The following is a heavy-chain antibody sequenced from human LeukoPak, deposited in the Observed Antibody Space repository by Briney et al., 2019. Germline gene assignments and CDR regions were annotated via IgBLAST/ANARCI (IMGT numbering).Heavy chain of an antibody. CDR2: IYTSGST. Sequence: SQTLSLTCTLAGGSIGIGSYYWSWIRQPAGKGLEWIGRIYTSGSTNYNPSLKSRVTISVDTSKNQFSLKLSSVTAADTAVYYCAREELGIDYWGQGTLVTVSS. J-gene: IGHJ4*02. CDR1: GGSIGIGSYY. D-gene: IGHD7-27*01. CDR3: AREELGIDY. V-gene: IGHV4-61*02.